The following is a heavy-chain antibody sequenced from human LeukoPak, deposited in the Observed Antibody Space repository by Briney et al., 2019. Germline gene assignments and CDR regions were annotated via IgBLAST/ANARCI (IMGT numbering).Heavy chain of an antibody. CDR2: IWYDGSNK. CDR3: AKTTRVVGALDY. CDR1: GFTFSSYG. Sequence: PGGSLRLSCAASGFTFSSYGMHWVRQAPGKGLEWVAVIWYDGSNKYYADSVKGRFTISRDNSKNTLYLQMNSLRAEDTAVYYCAKTTRVVGALDYWGQGTLVTVFS. V-gene: IGHV3-33*06. D-gene: IGHD1-26*01. J-gene: IGHJ4*02.